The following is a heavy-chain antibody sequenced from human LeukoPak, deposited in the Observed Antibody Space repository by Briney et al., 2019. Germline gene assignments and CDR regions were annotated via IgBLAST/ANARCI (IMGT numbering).Heavy chain of an antibody. CDR1: GGTFSSYA. V-gene: IGHV1-69*04. Sequence: APVKVSCKASGGTFSSYAISWVRQAPGQGLEWMGRIIPILGIANYAQKFQGRVTITADKSTSTAYMELSSLRSEDTAVYYCAREEAAGPMAFDYWGQGTLVTVSS. D-gene: IGHD6-13*01. J-gene: IGHJ4*02. CDR3: AREEAAGPMAFDY. CDR2: IIPILGIA.